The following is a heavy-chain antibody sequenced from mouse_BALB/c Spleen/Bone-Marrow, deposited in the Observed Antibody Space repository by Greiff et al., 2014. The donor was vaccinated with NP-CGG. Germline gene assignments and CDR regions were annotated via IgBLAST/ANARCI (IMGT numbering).Heavy chain of an antibody. V-gene: IGHV5-17*02. CDR3: ARSLLRLSYAMDY. J-gene: IGHJ4*01. Sequence: VQLQQSGGGLVQPGGSRKLSCAASGFTFSSFGMHWARQAPEKGLEWVAYISSGSSTIYYADTVKGRFTISRDNPKNTLFLQMTSLRSEDTAMYYCARSLLRLSYAMDYWGQGTSVTVSS. CDR2: ISSGSSTI. D-gene: IGHD1-2*01. CDR1: GFTFSSFG.